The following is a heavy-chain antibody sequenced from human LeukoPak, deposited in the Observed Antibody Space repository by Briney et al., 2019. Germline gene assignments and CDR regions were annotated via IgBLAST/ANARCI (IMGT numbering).Heavy chain of an antibody. J-gene: IGHJ4*02. CDR3: AKDTQGMTGGFDY. CDR2: INWNSGTI. V-gene: IGHV3-9*01. Sequence: GGSLRLSCAASGFTFDDYAVHWVRQAPGKGLEWVSGINWNSGTIGYADSVKGRFTISRDNAKSSLYLQVSSLRTEDTALYYCAKDTQGMTGGFDYWGQGALVTVSS. CDR1: GFTFDDYA. D-gene: IGHD4-23*01.